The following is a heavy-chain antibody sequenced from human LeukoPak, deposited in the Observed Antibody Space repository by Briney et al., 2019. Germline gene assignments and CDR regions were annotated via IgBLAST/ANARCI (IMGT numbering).Heavy chain of an antibody. V-gene: IGHV1-18*01. CDR3: ARDIYGSGSPYYYYGMDV. CDR1: GYTFTSYG. Sequence: ASVKVSCKASGYTFTSYGISWVRQAPGQGLEWMGWISAYNGNTNYAQKLQGRVTMTTDTSTSTAYMELRSLRSDGTAVYYCARDIYGSGSPYYYYGMDVWGQGTTVTVSS. J-gene: IGHJ6*02. D-gene: IGHD3-10*01. CDR2: ISAYNGNT.